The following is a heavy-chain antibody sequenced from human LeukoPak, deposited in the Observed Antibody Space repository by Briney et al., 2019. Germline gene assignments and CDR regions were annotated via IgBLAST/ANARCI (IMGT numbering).Heavy chain of an antibody. CDR1: GYTFTSYD. Sequence: ASVKVSCKASGYTFTSYDINWVRQATGQGLEWMGWMNPNSGNTGYAQKFQGRGTMTRTTSISTAYMELRSLRSEDTAVYYCARGGSSSGWYFNYYYYGMDVWGQGTTVTVSS. V-gene: IGHV1-8*01. D-gene: IGHD6-19*01. J-gene: IGHJ6*02. CDR3: ARGGSSSGWYFNYYYYGMDV. CDR2: MNPNSGNT.